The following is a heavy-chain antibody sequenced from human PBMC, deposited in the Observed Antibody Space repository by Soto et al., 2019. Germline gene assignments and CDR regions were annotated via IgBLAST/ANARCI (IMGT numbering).Heavy chain of an antibody. CDR2: ISAYNGNT. V-gene: IGHV1-18*04. CDR1: GYTFTSYG. D-gene: IGHD2-15*01. Sequence: QVQLVQSGAEVKKPGASVKVSCKASGYTFTSYGISWVRQAPGQGLEWMGWISAYNGNTNYAQKLQGRVTMTTATSTSTDYMELRSLGSDDTAVYYCARYLTPGYCSGGSGYAGNYYGRDVWGQGTTVTVSS. CDR3: ARYLTPGYCSGGSGYAGNYYGRDV. J-gene: IGHJ6*02.